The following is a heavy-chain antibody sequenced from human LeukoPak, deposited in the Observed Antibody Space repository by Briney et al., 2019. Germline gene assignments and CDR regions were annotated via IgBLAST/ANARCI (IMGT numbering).Heavy chain of an antibody. D-gene: IGHD6-13*01. Sequence: GGSLRLSCAASGFTFSTYNMNWVRQAPGKGLEWVSSISGSSSYIYYADSVKGRFTISRDNAKNSLYLQMNSLTAEDTALFYCARDAVLRNIAAAGYFDNWGQGTLVTVSS. V-gene: IGHV3-21*04. J-gene: IGHJ4*02. CDR3: ARDAVLRNIAAAGYFDN. CDR1: GFTFSTYN. CDR2: ISGSSSYI.